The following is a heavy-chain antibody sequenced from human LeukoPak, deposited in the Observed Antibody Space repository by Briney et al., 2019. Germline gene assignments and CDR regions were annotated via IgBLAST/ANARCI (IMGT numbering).Heavy chain of an antibody. V-gene: IGHV3-9*01. Sequence: QPGGSLRLSCAASEFTFDDYAMHWVRQAPGKGLEWVSGISWNSGNIGYADSAKGRFTISRDNAKNSLYLQMNSLRAEDTALYYCAKGLRFLEWLFDDGFDIWGQGTMVTVSS. CDR3: AKGLRFLEWLFDDGFDI. CDR1: EFTFDDYA. D-gene: IGHD3-3*01. CDR2: ISWNSGNI. J-gene: IGHJ3*02.